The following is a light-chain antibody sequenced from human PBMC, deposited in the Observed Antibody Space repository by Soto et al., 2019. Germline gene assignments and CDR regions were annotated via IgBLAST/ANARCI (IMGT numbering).Light chain of an antibody. J-gene: IGLJ2*01. Sequence: QSALTQPASVSGSPGQSITISCTGTSSDVGSYNLVSWYQQHPGKAPKLMIYEGSKRPSGVSNRFSGSKYGNTAALTISGLKAEDEADYCCCQYAGARNVLFGGGTALTVL. V-gene: IGLV2-23*01. CDR2: EGS. CDR1: SSDVGSYNL. CDR3: CQYAGARNVL.